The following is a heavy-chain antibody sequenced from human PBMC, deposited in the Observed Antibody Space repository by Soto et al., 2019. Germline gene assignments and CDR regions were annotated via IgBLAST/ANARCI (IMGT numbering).Heavy chain of an antibody. CDR2: IYYSGST. J-gene: IGHJ4*02. CDR3: ARGGIYDILTGYYTPPHFDY. D-gene: IGHD3-9*01. Sequence: PSETLSLTCTVSGGSISSSSYYWGWIRQPPGKGLEWIGSIYYSGSTYYNPSLKSRVTISVDTSKNQFSLKLSSVTAADTAVYYCARGGIYDILTGYYTPPHFDYWGQGTLVTVYS. V-gene: IGHV4-39*01. CDR1: GGSISSSSYY.